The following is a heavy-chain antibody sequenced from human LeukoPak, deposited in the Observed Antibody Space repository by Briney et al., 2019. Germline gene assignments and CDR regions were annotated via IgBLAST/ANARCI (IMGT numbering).Heavy chain of an antibody. CDR3: ARERGLYGSGSYYYYYYYMDV. CDR1: GDSISSFY. J-gene: IGHJ6*03. Sequence: PSDTLSLTCTVSGDSISSFYCSWIRQPPGKGLEWIGYIYNSGSTDYNPSLKSRVTISLDRSKNQFSLKLSSVTAADTAVYYCARERGLYGSGSYYYYYYYMDVWGKGTTVTVSS. D-gene: IGHD3-10*01. CDR2: IYNSGST. V-gene: IGHV4-4*08.